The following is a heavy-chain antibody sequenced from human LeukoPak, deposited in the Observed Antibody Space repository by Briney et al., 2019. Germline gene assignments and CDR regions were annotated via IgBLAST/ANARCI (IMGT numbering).Heavy chain of an antibody. Sequence: SETLSLTCTVSGGSISSYYWSWIRQPPGKGLEWIGYIYYSGSTNYNPSLKSRVTISVDTSKNQFSLKLSSVTAADTAVYYCARGHSSGWYYEDAFDIWGQGTMVTVSS. V-gene: IGHV4-59*01. CDR1: GGSISSYY. J-gene: IGHJ3*02. CDR3: ARGHSSGWYYEDAFDI. CDR2: IYYSGST. D-gene: IGHD6-19*01.